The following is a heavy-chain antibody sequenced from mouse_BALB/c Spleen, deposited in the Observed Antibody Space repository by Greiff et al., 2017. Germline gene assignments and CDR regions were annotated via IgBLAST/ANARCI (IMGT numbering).Heavy chain of an antibody. V-gene: IGHV5-9-4*01. CDR3: ATYGSSLYAMDY. D-gene: IGHD1-1*01. Sequence: EVQVVESGGGLVKPGGSLKLSCAASGFTFSSYAMSWVRQSPEKRLEWVAEISSGGSYTYYPDTVTGRFTISRDNAKNTLYLEMSSLRSEDTAMYYCATYGSSLYAMDYWGQGTSVTVSS. J-gene: IGHJ4*01. CDR1: GFTFSSYA. CDR2: ISSGGSYT.